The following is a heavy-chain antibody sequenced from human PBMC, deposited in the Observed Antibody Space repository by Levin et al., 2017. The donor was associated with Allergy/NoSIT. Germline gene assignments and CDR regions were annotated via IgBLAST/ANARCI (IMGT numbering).Heavy chain of an antibody. V-gene: IGHV3-11*01. D-gene: IGHD2-2*01. J-gene: IGHJ4*02. CDR1: GFMFRDYY. CDR3: ARPLGYCSSAACYAALDY. Sequence: GGSLRLSCEASGFMFRDYYMFWVRQAPGKGLEWISYISAYDGTKKYADSVQGRVTISRVSAKSSLFLQMNNLRVEDTAVYYCARPLGYCSSAACYAALDYWGRGTLVTVSS. CDR2: ISAYDGTK.